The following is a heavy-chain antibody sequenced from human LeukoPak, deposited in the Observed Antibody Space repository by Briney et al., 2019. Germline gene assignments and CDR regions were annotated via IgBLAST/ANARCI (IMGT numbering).Heavy chain of an antibody. CDR3: AREGPRGNSQFDY. CDR2: ISYDGSNK. Sequence: GRSLRLSCAASGFTFSSYGMHWVRQAPGKGLEWVAVISYDGSNKYYTDSVKGRLTISRDNSKNTLYLQMNSLRAEDTAIYYCAREGPRGNSQFDYWGQGTLVTVSS. V-gene: IGHV3-30*03. D-gene: IGHD2/OR15-2a*01. CDR1: GFTFSSYG. J-gene: IGHJ4*02.